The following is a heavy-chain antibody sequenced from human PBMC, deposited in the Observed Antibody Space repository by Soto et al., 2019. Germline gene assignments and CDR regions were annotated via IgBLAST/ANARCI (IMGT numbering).Heavy chain of an antibody. Sequence: QVQLQESGPGLVKPSETLSLTCTVSGGSVSSGSYYWSWIRQPPGKGLEWIGYIYYSGSTNYNPSLKSRVTISVDTSKNQFSLKLSSVTAADTAVYYCARGDYYYGMDVWGQGTTVTVYS. CDR1: GGSVSSGSYY. CDR2: IYYSGST. V-gene: IGHV4-61*01. J-gene: IGHJ6*02. CDR3: ARGDYYYGMDV.